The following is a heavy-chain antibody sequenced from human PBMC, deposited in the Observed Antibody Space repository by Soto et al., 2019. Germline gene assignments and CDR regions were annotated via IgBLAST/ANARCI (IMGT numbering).Heavy chain of an antibody. CDR1: GGSITSGGYS. CDR2: IYNSGST. D-gene: IGHD6-13*01. Sequence: SETLSLTCAVSGGSITSGGYSWTWIRQPPRRGLEWIGYIYNSGSTYYNPSLRSRVTISVGRSRHQFSLRLTSVTAADTAVYYCARQVLPGIALSDPWGQGTLVTVSS. CDR3: ARQVLPGIALSDP. J-gene: IGHJ5*02. V-gene: IGHV4-30-2*01.